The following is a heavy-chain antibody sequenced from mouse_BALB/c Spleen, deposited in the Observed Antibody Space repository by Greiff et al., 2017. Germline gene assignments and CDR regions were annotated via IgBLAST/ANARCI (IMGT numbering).Heavy chain of an antibody. D-gene: IGHD2-14*01. J-gene: IGHJ3*01. CDR1: GDSITSGY. CDR2: ISYSGST. CDR3: ARRGDDRYRLAY. Sequence: VQLQQSGPSLVKPSQTLSLTCSVTGDSITSGYWNWIRKFPGNKLEYMGYISYSGSTYYNPSLKSRISITRDTSKNQYYLQLNSVTTEDTATYYCARRGDDRYRLAYWGQGTLVTVSA. V-gene: IGHV3-8*02.